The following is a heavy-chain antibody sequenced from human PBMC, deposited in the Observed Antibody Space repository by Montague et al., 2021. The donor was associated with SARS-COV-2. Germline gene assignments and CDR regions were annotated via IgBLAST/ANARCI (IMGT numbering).Heavy chain of an antibody. CDR2: ISYDGSNK. CDR3: ARELTCYGMDV. V-gene: IGHV3-30-3*01. Sequence: SLRLSCAASGFTFSRYAMHLVRQAPGKGLEWVAVISYDGSNKYYADSVKGRFTISRDNSKNTLYLQMNSLRAEDTAVYYCARELTCYGMDVWGQGTTVTVSS. D-gene: IGHD2-21*02. CDR1: GFTFSRYA. J-gene: IGHJ6*02.